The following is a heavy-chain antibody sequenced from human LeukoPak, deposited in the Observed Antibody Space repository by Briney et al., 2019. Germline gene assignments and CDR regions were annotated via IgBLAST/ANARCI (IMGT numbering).Heavy chain of an antibody. CDR3: ASQRDGYNRD. CDR1: GFTFSSYG. D-gene: IGHD5-24*01. J-gene: IGHJ4*02. V-gene: IGHV3-33*01. CDR2: IWYDGSNK. Sequence: GGSLRLSCAASGFTFSSYGMHWVRQAPGKGPEWVAVIWYDGSNKYYADSVKGRFTISRDNSKNTLYLQMNSLRAEDTAVYYCASQRDGYNRDWGQGTLVTVSS.